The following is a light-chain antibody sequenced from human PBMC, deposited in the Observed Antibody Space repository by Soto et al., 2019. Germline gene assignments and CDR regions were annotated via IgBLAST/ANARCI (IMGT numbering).Light chain of an antibody. CDR3: QQYDSLPLT. CDR1: QSVSNNY. J-gene: IGKJ5*01. V-gene: IGKV3-20*01. CDR2: GAS. Sequence: EIVLTQSPGTLSLSPGESATPSCRASQSVSNNYLAWYQQKPGQAPRLLIYGASNRATGIPDRFSGSGSGTGFTFTISSLQPEDFATYYCQQYDSLPLTFGQGTRLEIK.